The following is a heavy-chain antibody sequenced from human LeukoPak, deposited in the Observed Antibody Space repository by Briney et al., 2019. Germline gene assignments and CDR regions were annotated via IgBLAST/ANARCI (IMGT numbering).Heavy chain of an antibody. CDR3: ARDRISGDYNY. CDR2: IIPIFGTA. D-gene: IGHD4-17*01. Sequence: SVKVSCXASGGTFSSYAISWVRQAPGQGLEWMGRIIPIFGTANYAQKFQGRVTITTDESTSTAYMELSSLRSEDTAVYYCARDRISGDYNYWGQGTLVTVSS. CDR1: GGTFSSYA. V-gene: IGHV1-69*05. J-gene: IGHJ4*02.